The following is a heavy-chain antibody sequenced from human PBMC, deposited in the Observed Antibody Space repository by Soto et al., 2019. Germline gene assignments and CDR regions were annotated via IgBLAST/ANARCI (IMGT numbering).Heavy chain of an antibody. CDR3: AKDRVVVVVAATPGWFDP. CDR1: GFTFSSYA. CDR2: ISGSGGST. D-gene: IGHD2-15*01. Sequence: EVQLVESGGGLVQPGGSLRLSCAASGFTFSSYAMSWVRQAPGKGLEWVSAISGSGGSTYYADSVKGRFTISRDNSKNTLYLQMNSLRAEDTAVYYCAKDRVVVVVAATPGWFDPWGQGTLVTVSS. J-gene: IGHJ5*02. V-gene: IGHV3-23*04.